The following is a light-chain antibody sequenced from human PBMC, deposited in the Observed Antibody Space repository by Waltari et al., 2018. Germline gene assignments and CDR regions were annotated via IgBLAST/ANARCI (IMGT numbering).Light chain of an antibody. J-gene: IGKJ1*01. CDR1: QSLLYSNGNNY. Sequence: DIVMTQSPLSLPVTPGEPASFSCRSSQSLLYSNGNNYLDWYLQKPRQSPQLLIYLGSNRASGVPDRFSGSGSGTDFTLKISRVEAEDVGIYYCVQSLQTPPTFGQGTKVEIK. CDR3: VQSLQTPPT. V-gene: IGKV2-28*01. CDR2: LGS.